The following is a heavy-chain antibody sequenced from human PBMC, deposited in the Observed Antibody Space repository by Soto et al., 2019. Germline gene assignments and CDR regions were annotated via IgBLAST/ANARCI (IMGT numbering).Heavy chain of an antibody. Sequence: SETLSLTCTVSGGSISSYYWSWIRQPPGKGLEWIGYIYYSGSTNYNPSLKSRVTISVDTSKNQFSLKLSSVTAADTAVYYCAHFWSGYYPKSSDPSGPATLLTVSS. CDR2: IYYSGST. J-gene: IGHJ5*02. CDR1: GGSISSYY. V-gene: IGHV4-59*01. D-gene: IGHD3-3*02. CDR3: AHFWSGYYPKSSDP.